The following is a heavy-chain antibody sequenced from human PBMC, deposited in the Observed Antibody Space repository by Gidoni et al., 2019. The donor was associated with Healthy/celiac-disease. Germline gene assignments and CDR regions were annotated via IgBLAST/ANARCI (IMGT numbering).Heavy chain of an antibody. CDR2: IYHSGST. CDR1: GGSISSGGYS. Sequence: QLQLQEPGSALVKPSQTLSLTCAVSGGSISSGGYSWSWIRQPPGKGLEWIGYIYHSGSTYYNPSLKSRVTISVDRSKNQFSLKLSSVTAADTAVYYCASHSSSYGSRDWGQGTLVTVSS. CDR3: ASHSSSYGSRD. V-gene: IGHV4-30-2*01. J-gene: IGHJ4*02. D-gene: IGHD6-6*01.